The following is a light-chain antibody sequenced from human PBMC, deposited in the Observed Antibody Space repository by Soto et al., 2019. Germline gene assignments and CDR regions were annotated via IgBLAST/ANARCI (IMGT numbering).Light chain of an antibody. V-gene: IGLV2-14*01. J-gene: IGLJ1*01. CDR1: SSDVGAYTS. Sequence: QSALTQPASVSGSPGQSITISCSGTSSDVGAYTSVSWYQQHPGKDPKLMIYEVSNRPSGVSNRFSGSKSANTASLTISGLQADDEAHYYCTSYTSDNRSYVFGTGTKLTVL. CDR3: TSYTSDNRSYV. CDR2: EVS.